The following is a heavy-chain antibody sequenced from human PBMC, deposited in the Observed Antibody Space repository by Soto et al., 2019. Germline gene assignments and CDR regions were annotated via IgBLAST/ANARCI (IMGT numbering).Heavy chain of an antibody. Sequence: EVILVESGGGPVKPGGSLRLSCANSGFVFSSYSMNWVRQAPGKGLEWVSSISASGSYTFHADSVKGRFTISRDNANNILYLQMGSLRADDTAVYYCAREVIEVTNGMDVWGQWTTVTVSS. CDR3: AREVIEVTNGMDV. D-gene: IGHD1-1*01. V-gene: IGHV3-21*01. CDR1: GFVFSSYS. CDR2: ISASGSYT. J-gene: IGHJ6*02.